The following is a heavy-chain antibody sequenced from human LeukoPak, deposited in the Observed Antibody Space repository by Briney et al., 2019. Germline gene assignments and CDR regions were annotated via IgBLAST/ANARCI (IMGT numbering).Heavy chain of an antibody. V-gene: IGHV4-4*02. CDR3: AREGGPYRPLDY. CDR1: GGSITITNY. Sequence: SGTLSLTCGVSGGSITITNYWTWVRQPPGKGLEWIGEVNLQGSTNYNPSLMGRVAISADTSENHISLQLTSVTAADTAVYYCAREGGPYRPLDYSGQGTLVTVSS. CDR2: VNLQGST. J-gene: IGHJ4*02.